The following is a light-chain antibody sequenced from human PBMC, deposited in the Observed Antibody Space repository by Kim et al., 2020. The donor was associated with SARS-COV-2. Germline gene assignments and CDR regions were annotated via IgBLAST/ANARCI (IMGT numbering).Light chain of an antibody. CDR2: DVV. Sequence: QSALTQPASVSGSPGQSVAISCTGTSSDVGAYNYVSWYQQHPGKAPKLMIYDVVKRPSGVSDRFSGSKSGNTASLTISGLQADDEADYYCSSFTSSDTYVCGSGTKVTVL. J-gene: IGLJ1*01. CDR1: SSDVGAYNY. CDR3: SSFTSSDTYV. V-gene: IGLV2-14*03.